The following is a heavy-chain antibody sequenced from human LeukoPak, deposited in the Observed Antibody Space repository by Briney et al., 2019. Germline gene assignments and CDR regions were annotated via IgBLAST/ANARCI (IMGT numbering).Heavy chain of an antibody. J-gene: IGHJ5*02. CDR2: INPNSGGT. V-gene: IGHV1/OR15-1*04. CDR3: ARTAYYDFVSGRWDWFDP. Sequence: ASVKVSCKASGYIFTDYYMHWVRQAPGQELGWMGRINPNSGGTNYAQKFQGRVTMTRNTSTSTVYMELSSLRSEDTAVYYCARTAYYDFVSGRWDWFDPWGQGTLVTVSS. CDR1: GYIFTDYY. D-gene: IGHD3-16*01.